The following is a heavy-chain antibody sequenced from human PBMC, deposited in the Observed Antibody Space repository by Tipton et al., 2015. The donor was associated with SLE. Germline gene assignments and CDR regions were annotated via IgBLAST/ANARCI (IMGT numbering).Heavy chain of an antibody. CDR1: GGSISSGGYY. CDR2: IYYSGST. J-gene: IGHJ3*02. D-gene: IGHD5-24*01. CDR3: ASVSRDGSLDAFDI. V-gene: IGHV4-31*01. Sequence: TLSLTCTVSGGSISSGGYYWSWIRQDPGKGLGWIGYIYYSGSTYSNPSLKSPVTISVDKSKNQFSLRVRSVTAADTAGYYCASVSRDGSLDAFDIWGQGTMVTVSS.